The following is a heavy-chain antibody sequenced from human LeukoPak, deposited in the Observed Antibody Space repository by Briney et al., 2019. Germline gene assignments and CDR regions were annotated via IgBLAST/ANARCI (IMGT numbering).Heavy chain of an antibody. CDR2: IIGSGDSS. D-gene: IGHD3-10*01. CDR1: GFTFSSYA. J-gene: IGHJ4*02. V-gene: IGHV3-23*01. CDR3: AKVRSTMVRGVSDS. Sequence: GGSLRLSCAASGFTFSSYAMTGVRQAPGKGLEGFSGIIGSGDSSYYADSWKGHFTISRDNSKNTMYLQMNNLSAEDTAVYYCAKVRSTMVRGVSDSWGQGTLVTVSS.